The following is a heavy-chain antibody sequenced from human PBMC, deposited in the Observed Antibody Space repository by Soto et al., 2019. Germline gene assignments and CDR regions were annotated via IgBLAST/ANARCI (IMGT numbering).Heavy chain of an antibody. CDR2: VYFSGTT. V-gene: IGHV4-39*01. Sequence: PSETLSLTCTVSGVSITTTSYYWGWIRQPPGKGLEWFGSVYFSGTTYYNPSLKSRVTISVDTSKNHFSLRLSSVTAADTAIYYCARHGSYWGQGTLVTVSS. J-gene: IGHJ4*02. CDR1: GVSITTTSYY. CDR3: ARHGSY.